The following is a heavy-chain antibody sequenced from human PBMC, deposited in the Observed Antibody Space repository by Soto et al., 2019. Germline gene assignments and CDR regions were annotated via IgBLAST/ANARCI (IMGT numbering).Heavy chain of an antibody. J-gene: IGHJ4*02. Sequence: ASVKVSCKVSGYTLTELSMHWVRQAPGKGLEWMGGFDPEDGETIYAQKFQGRVTMTEDTSTDTAYTELSSLRSEDTAVCYCGRGLREEQERATPPHRYWGQGTLVTVPS. CDR1: GYTLTELS. D-gene: IGHD1-1*01. CDR3: GRGLREEQERATPPHRY. CDR2: FDPEDGET. V-gene: IGHV1-24*01.